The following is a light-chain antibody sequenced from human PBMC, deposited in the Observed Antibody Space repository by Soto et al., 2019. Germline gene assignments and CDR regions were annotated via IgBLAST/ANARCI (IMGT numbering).Light chain of an antibody. CDR1: QDISSS. Sequence: DIQLTQSPPFLSASVGDRVTITCRASQDISSSLAWYQQKPGKAPKLLIFAASTLQSGVPSRFSGSGSGTEFPLTISSLQPEDFATYYCQQFHTYPRTFGQGTKVESK. V-gene: IGKV1-9*01. CDR3: QQFHTYPRT. J-gene: IGKJ1*01. CDR2: AAS.